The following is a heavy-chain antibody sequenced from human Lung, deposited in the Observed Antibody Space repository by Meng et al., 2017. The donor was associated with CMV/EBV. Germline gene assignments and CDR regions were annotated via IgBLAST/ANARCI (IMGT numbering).Heavy chain of an antibody. Sequence: SVKVSCKDSGGTFSSYAISWVRQAPGQGLEWMGGIIPILSIANYAQKFQGRVTITADKSTNTAYMELGSLRSEDTAVYYCASSPAGVWQGGYYGGHHWGQGXLVTVSS. V-gene: IGHV1-69*10. CDR3: ASSPAGVWQGGYYGGHH. CDR1: GGTFSSYA. J-gene: IGHJ5*02. D-gene: IGHD4-23*01. CDR2: IIPILSIA.